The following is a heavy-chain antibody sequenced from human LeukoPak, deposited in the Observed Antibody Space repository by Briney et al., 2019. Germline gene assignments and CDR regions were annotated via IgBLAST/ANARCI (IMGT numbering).Heavy chain of an antibody. D-gene: IGHD2-21*01. J-gene: IGHJ6*03. CDR2: IIPILGTA. CDR1: GGTFSSYA. CDR3: ARSAYCGGDCYYKNYYYYYMDV. Sequence: ASVKVSCKASGGTFSSYAISWVRQAPGQGLEWMGGIIPILGTANYAQKFQGRVTITADESTSTAYMELSSLRSEDTAVYYCARSAYCGGDCYYKNYYYYYMDVWGKGTTVTVSS. V-gene: IGHV1-69*13.